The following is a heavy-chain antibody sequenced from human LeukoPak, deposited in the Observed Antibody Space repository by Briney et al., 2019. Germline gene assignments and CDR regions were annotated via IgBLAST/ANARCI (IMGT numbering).Heavy chain of an antibody. CDR1: GGSINSYY. D-gene: IGHD6-13*01. J-gene: IGHJ4*02. V-gene: IGHV4-4*07. Sequence: PSETLSLTCTVSGGSINSYYRSWIRQPAGKRLEWIGRIYTSGSTNYNPSLKSRVTMSVDTSKNQFSLKLSSVTAADTAVYYCARKENSSSWSEFDYWGQGTLVTVSS. CDR3: ARKENSSSWSEFDY. CDR2: IYTSGST.